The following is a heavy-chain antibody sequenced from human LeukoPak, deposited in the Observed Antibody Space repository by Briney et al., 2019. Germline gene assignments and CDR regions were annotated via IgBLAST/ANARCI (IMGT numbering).Heavy chain of an antibody. D-gene: IGHD7-27*01. J-gene: IGHJ4*02. CDR1: GFIFSSYE. Sequence: GGSLRLSCAASGFIFSSYEMNWVRQAPGKGLEWVSYISSSGSTKYYVDSVKGRFTISRDNAKNSLYLQMNSLRAEDTAVYYCARDGDLAPDVPFDYWGQGTLVTVSS. CDR3: ARDGDLAPDVPFDY. V-gene: IGHV3-48*03. CDR2: ISSSGSTK.